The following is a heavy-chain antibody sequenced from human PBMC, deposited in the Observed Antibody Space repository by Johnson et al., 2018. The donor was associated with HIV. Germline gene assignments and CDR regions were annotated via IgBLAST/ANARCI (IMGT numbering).Heavy chain of an antibody. Sequence: VQLVESGGGVVKPGGFLRLSCAASGFTFGNHCMSWVRQAPGKGLEWMAGINRDGGDKGYADSVKDQFIISRDNGKNSLYLQMNSLRAEDTALYYCARGVGATTVAAFDIWGQGTMVTVSS. CDR2: INRDGGDK. D-gene: IGHD1-26*01. J-gene: IGHJ3*02. CDR3: ARGVGATTVAAFDI. V-gene: IGHV3-20*04. CDR1: GFTFGNHC.